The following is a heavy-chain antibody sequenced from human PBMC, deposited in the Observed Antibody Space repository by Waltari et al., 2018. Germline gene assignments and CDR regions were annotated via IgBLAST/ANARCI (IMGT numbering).Heavy chain of an antibody. CDR2: INQGGSDK. V-gene: IGHV3-7*03. CDR3: ARTGDDY. Sequence: EVQLVESGGGLVQPGGSLSLSCAASGFTFSRYWMRWVRQAPGKGLECVANINQGGSDKNYVDSVKGRFTISRDNAKNSLYLQMNSLRAEDTAVYYCARTGDDYWGQGTLVTVSS. J-gene: IGHJ4*02. CDR1: GFTFSRYW. D-gene: IGHD1-1*01.